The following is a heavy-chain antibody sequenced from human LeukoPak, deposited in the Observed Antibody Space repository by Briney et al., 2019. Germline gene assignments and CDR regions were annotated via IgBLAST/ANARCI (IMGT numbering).Heavy chain of an antibody. J-gene: IGHJ4*02. D-gene: IGHD3-22*01. CDR1: GGSISDYY. CDR2: IYYSGST. V-gene: IGHV4-59*01. CDR3: ARTTFTMIVVN. Sequence: SETLSLTCTVSGGSISDYYWSWIRQPPGKGLEWIGYIYYSGSTNYNPSLKSRVTISVDTSKNQFSLKLSSVTAADTAVYYCARTTFTMIVVNWGQGTLVTVSS.